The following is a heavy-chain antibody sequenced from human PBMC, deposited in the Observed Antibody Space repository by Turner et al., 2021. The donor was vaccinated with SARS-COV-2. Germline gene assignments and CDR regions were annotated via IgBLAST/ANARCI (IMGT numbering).Heavy chain of an antibody. CDR2: ISSSSSYI. V-gene: IGHV3-21*01. J-gene: IGHJ5*02. CDR1: GFTFSSYT. CDR3: ARGTYYYDSSVYSGTNWFDP. D-gene: IGHD3-22*01. Sequence: EVQLVESGGGLVKPGGSLRLSCAASGFTFSSYTMYWVRQAPGKGLGWVSSISSSSSYIYYAGSVKGRFTISRDNAKISLYLQMNSLRAEDTAVYCCARGTYYYDSSVYSGTNWFDPWGQGTLVTVSS.